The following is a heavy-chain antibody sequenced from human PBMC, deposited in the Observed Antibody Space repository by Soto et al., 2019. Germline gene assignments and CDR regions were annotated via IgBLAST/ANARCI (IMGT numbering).Heavy chain of an antibody. D-gene: IGHD4-17*01. V-gene: IGHV4-31*03. J-gene: IGHJ5*02. Sequence: QVQLQESGPGLVKPSQTLSLTCTVSGGSISSGGYYGSWIRQHPGKGLEWIGYIYYSGSTYYNPSLKSRVTISVDTSKNKFSLKLSSVTAADTAVYYCARGGYGDYSGWFDPWGQGTLVTVSS. CDR1: GGSISSGGYY. CDR2: IYYSGST. CDR3: ARGGYGDYSGWFDP.